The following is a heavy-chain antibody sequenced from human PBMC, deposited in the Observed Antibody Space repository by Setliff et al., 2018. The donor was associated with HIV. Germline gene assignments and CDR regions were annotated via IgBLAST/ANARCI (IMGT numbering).Heavy chain of an antibody. D-gene: IGHD5-12*01. CDR1: GFTFSSYA. Sequence: GSLRLSCAASGFTFSSYAMTWVRQAPGKGLEWVSDISRSGITSYYVDSVKGRFTISRDKSKNTLYLQMNSLRAEDTAIYYCAKQGRGYSGYDSYFDSWGQGTLVTVSS. V-gene: IGHV3-23*01. J-gene: IGHJ4*02. CDR2: ISRSGITS. CDR3: AKQGRGYSGYDSYFDS.